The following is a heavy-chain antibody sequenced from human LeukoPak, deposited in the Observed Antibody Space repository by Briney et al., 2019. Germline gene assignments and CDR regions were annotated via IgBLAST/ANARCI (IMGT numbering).Heavy chain of an antibody. Sequence: QSGGSLRLSCAASGFTFSSYAMSWVRQAPGKGLEWVSRISGGGGTTYYAASVKGRFTISRDNSKNTLYLQINSLRAEDTAVYYCAKDGADYDSDYFDYWGQGTLVTVSS. J-gene: IGHJ4*02. D-gene: IGHD3-3*01. CDR3: AKDGADYDSDYFDY. CDR2: ISGGGGTT. CDR1: GFTFSSYA. V-gene: IGHV3-23*01.